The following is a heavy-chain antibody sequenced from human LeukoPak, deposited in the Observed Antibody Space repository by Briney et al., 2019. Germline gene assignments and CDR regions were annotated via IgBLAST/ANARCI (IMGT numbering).Heavy chain of an antibody. J-gene: IGHJ4*02. CDR2: VTGRGGST. D-gene: IGHD3-9*01. V-gene: IGHV3-23*01. CDR3: AKWGDFDILTGYYVSDF. CDR1: GFTFSSYA. Sequence: GRSLRLSCAASGFTFSSYAMHWVRQAPGKRLEWVSAVTGRGGSTYYADSVKGRFTISRDNSRNTLFPQMNSLRAEDTAIYYCAKWGDFDILTGYYVSDFWGQGTLVTVSS.